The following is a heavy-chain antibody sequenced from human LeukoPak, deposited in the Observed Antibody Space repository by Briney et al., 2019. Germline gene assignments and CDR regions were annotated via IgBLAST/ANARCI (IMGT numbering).Heavy chain of an antibody. J-gene: IGHJ3*02. Sequence: GGSLRLSCAASGFTFSNYAMSWVRQAPGLGLESVSSITGRGGSTFFADSVKGRFTISRDNSKNTLYLQMNSLRAEDTAVYYCARDLHGDYGLDAFDIWGQGTMVTVSS. D-gene: IGHD4-17*01. CDR2: ITGRGGST. V-gene: IGHV3-23*01. CDR3: ARDLHGDYGLDAFDI. CDR1: GFTFSNYA.